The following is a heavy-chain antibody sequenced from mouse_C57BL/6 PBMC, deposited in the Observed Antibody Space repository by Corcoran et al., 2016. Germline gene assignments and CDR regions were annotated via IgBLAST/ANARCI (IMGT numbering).Heavy chain of an antibody. J-gene: IGHJ1*01. V-gene: IGHV9-3*01. D-gene: IGHD2-5*01. CDR3: ARDSNWYFGV. CDR1: GYTFTTYG. CDR2: INTYSGVP. Sequence: QIQLVQSGPEQKKPGETVKISCKASGYTFTTYGMSWVKQAPGTGLKWMGWINTYSGVPTCAEDFKGRFALSLETSANTAYLQINNLKNEDTATYFCARDSNWYFGVWGPGTSVTVSS.